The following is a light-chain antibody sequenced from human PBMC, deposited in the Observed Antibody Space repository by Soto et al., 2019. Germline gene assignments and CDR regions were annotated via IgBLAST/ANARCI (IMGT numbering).Light chain of an antibody. J-gene: IGLJ2*01. CDR1: SSDVGGYNY. V-gene: IGLV2-8*01. Sequence: QSALTQPASVSGSPGQSITISCTGTSSDVGGYNYVSWYQQHPGKAPKLMIYEVSKRPSGVPDRFSGSKSGNTASLTVSGLQAEDEADYYCSSYAGGNNLVVFGGGTKLTVL. CDR3: SSYAGGNNLVV. CDR2: EVS.